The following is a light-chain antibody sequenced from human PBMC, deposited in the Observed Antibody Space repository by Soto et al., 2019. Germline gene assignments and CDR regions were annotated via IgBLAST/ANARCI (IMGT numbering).Light chain of an antibody. V-gene: IGKV3-20*01. Sequence: EVVLTQSPGTVSLSPGERATLSCRASQSVTSNYLAWYQQKPGQAPRLLIYAASSRATGIPDRFSGSGSGTDFTRSISRLEPEDFAVYYCQQYGSSRTWTFGQGTKVEIK. J-gene: IGKJ1*01. CDR3: QQYGSSRTWT. CDR2: AAS. CDR1: QSVTSNY.